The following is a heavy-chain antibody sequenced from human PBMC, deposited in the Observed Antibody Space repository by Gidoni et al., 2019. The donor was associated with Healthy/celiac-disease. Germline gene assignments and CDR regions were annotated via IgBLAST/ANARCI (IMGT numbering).Heavy chain of an antibody. D-gene: IGHD3-3*01. Sequence: EVQLVESGGGLVQPGVSLRLSCAASGFTFSSYWVANIKQDGSEKYYVDSVKGRFTISRDNAKNSLYLQMNSLRAEDTAVYYCARMGWDFWSGSQIPLVGNYFDYWGQGTLVTVSS. V-gene: IGHV3-7*04. CDR2: IKQDGSEK. J-gene: IGHJ4*02. CDR1: GFTFSSYW. CDR3: ARMGWDFWSGSQIPLVGNYFDY.